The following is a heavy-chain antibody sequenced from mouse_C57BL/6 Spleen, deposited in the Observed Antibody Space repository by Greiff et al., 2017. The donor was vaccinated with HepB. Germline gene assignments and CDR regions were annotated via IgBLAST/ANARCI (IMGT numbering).Heavy chain of an antibody. Sequence: QVQLQQSGPELVKPGASVKLSCKASGYTFTSYDINWVKQRPGQGLEWIGWIYPRDGSTKYNEKFKGKATLTVDTSSSTAYMELHSLTSEDSAVYFCARGGSSGGFAYWGQGTLVTVSA. CDR3: ARGGSSGGFAY. D-gene: IGHD3-2*02. CDR1: GYTFTSYD. V-gene: IGHV1-85*01. J-gene: IGHJ3*01. CDR2: IYPRDGST.